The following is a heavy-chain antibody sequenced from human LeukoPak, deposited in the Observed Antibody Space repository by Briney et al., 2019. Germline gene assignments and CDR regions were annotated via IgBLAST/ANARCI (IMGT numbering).Heavy chain of an antibody. CDR1: GFTFSSYW. D-gene: IGHD2-2*01. Sequence: PGGSLRLSCAASGFTFSSYWMSWVRQAPGKGLEWVSAISGSGGSTYYADSVKGRFTISRDNSKNTLYLQMNSLRAEDTAVYYCAKKEPLGYCSSTSCSFFDYWGQGTLVTVSS. J-gene: IGHJ4*02. V-gene: IGHV3-23*01. CDR3: AKKEPLGYCSSTSCSFFDY. CDR2: ISGSGGST.